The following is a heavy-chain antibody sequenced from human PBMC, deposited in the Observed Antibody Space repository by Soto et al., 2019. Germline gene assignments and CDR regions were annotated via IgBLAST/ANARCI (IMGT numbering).Heavy chain of an antibody. D-gene: IGHD3-16*01. CDR3: ARGVAGSYFDY. J-gene: IGHJ4*02. V-gene: IGHV3-30-3*01. CDR1: GFTFSSYA. CDR2: ISYDGSNK. Sequence: QVQLVESGGGVVQPGRSLRLSCAASGFTFSSYAMHWVRQAPGKGLEWVAVISYDGSNKYSADSVKGRFTISRDNSKNTLYLQMNSLRAEDTAVYSCARGVAGSYFDYWGQGTLVTVSS.